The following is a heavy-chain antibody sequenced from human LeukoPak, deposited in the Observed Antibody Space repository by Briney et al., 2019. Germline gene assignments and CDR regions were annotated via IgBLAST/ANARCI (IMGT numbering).Heavy chain of an antibody. CDR1: GFTFRDYY. V-gene: IGHV3-11*04. CDR3: ARADCSSTSCYELDY. J-gene: IGHJ4*02. D-gene: IGHD2-2*01. Sequence: GGSLRLSCAGSGFTFRDYYMSWIRQAPGKGLEWVSYISSSDTTIYYADSVKGRFTISRDNAQNSLYLQMNTLRADDTDVYYCARADCSSTSCYELDYWGQGTLVTVSS. CDR2: ISSSDTTI.